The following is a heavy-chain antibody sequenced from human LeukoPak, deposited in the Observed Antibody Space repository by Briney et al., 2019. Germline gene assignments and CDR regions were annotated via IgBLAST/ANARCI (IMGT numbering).Heavy chain of an antibody. CDR2: IYTSGST. CDR3: ARADILVVVAAWAYFDY. V-gene: IGHV4-61*02. J-gene: IGHJ4*02. CDR1: GGSISSGSYY. Sequence: PSQTLSLTCTVSGGSISSGSYYWSWIRQPAGKGLEWIGRIYTSGSTNYNPSLKSRVTISVDTYKNQFSLKLSSVTAADTAVYYCARADILVVVAAWAYFDYWGQGTLVTVSS. D-gene: IGHD2-15*01.